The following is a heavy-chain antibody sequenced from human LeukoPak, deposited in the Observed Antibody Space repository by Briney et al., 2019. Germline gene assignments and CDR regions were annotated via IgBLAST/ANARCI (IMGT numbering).Heavy chain of an antibody. D-gene: IGHD1-1*01. V-gene: IGHV1-8*01. Sequence: ASVKVSCKASGYTFTSYDINWVRQAPGQGLEWMGWMNPDSGDTGYAQRFQGRVTMTRNTSITTAYMELSSLRSEDTAVYYCARRYVERVGRRFDPWGQGTLVTVSS. J-gene: IGHJ5*02. CDR2: MNPDSGDT. CDR1: GYTFTSYD. CDR3: ARRYVERVGRRFDP.